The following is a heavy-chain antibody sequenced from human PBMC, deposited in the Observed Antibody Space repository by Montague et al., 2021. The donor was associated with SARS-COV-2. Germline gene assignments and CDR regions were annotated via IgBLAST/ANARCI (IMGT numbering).Heavy chain of an antibody. CDR1: GGSISSSSYY. CDR2: IYYSGST. J-gene: IGHJ5*02. V-gene: IGHV4-39*07. D-gene: IGHD2-15*01. CDR3: ASDSSVELAATIYNWFDP. Sequence: SETLSLTCTVSGGSISSSSYYWGWIRQPPGKGLEWIGSIYYSGSTYYNPSLKSRVTISVDTSKNQFSLKPSSVTAADTAVYYCASDSSVELAATIYNWFDPWGQGTLVTVSS.